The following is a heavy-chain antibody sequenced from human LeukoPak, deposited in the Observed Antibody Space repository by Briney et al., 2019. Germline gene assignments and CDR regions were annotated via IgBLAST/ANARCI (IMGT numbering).Heavy chain of an antibody. D-gene: IGHD2-15*01. Sequence: ASVKVSCKASGYTFTSYGLSWVRQAPGQGLEWMGWISAYNGNTNYAQKFQGRVTMTTDTSTSTAYMELRSLRSDDTAVYYCARDGLDCSGGGCYYRYWGQGILVTVSS. CDR3: ARDGLDCSGGGCYYRY. J-gene: IGHJ4*02. V-gene: IGHV1-18*01. CDR2: ISAYNGNT. CDR1: GYTFTSYG.